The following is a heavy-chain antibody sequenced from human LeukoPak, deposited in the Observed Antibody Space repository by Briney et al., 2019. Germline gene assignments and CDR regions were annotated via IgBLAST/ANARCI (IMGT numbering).Heavy chain of an antibody. D-gene: IGHD3-10*01. CDR1: GYTFTSYD. Sequence: GASVKVSCKASGYTFTSYDINWVRQATGQGLEWMGLMNPNSGNTGYAQKFQGRVTMTRNTSISTAYMELSSLRSEDTAVYYCATHYGAGYSWLDPWGQGTLVIVSS. CDR3: ATHYGAGYSWLDP. CDR2: MNPNSGNT. J-gene: IGHJ5*02. V-gene: IGHV1-8*01.